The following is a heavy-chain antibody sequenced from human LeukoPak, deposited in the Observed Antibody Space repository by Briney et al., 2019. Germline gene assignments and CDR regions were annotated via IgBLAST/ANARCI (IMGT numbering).Heavy chain of an antibody. CDR1: GYTFTSYA. CDR3: ARDQAVEDYYYYYMDV. Sequence: ASVKVSCKASGYTFTSYAMNWVRQAPGQGLEWMGWINTNTGNPTYAQGFTGRFVFSLDTSVSTAYLQIGSLKAEDTAVYYCARDQAVEDYYYYYMDVWGKGTTVTVSS. D-gene: IGHD6-19*01. V-gene: IGHV7-4-1*01. J-gene: IGHJ6*03. CDR2: INTNTGNP.